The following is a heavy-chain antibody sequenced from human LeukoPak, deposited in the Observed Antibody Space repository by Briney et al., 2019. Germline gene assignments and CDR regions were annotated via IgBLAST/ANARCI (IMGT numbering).Heavy chain of an antibody. J-gene: IGHJ3*02. CDR1: GYTFTSYD. V-gene: IGHV1-8*03. Sequence: ASVKVSCKASGYTFTSYDINWVRQATGQGLEWMGWMNPNSGNTGYAQKFQGRVTITRNTSISTAYMELSSLRSEDTAVYYCARGAFDSGSRGKNAFNIGAKGQWSPSLQ. D-gene: IGHD3-9*01. CDR3: ARGAFDSGSRGKNAFNI. CDR2: MNPNSGNT.